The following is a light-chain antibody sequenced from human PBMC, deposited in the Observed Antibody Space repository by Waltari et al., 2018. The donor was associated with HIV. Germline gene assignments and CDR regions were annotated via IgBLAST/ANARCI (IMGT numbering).Light chain of an antibody. V-gene: IGKV1-39*01. J-gene: IGKJ1*01. CDR3: QQSFAPPRT. CDR2: GTS. CDR1: QSISTY. Sequence: DIQVTQSPSSLSASVGDRVTITCRTSQSISTYLNWYQQRPGKAPKLLIYGTSTLQSGVPARFSGAGSGTDFTLTISTLQPEDFATYYCQQSFAPPRTFGHGTKVEV.